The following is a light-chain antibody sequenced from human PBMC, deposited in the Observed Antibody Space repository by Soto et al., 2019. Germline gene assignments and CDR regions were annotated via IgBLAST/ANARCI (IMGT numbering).Light chain of an antibody. CDR1: QSVSSW. J-gene: IGKJ4*01. Sequence: EIVLTQSPATLSLSPGERATLSCRASQSVSSWLAWYQQKAGQAPRLLIYDASNRATGIPARFSGSGSGTDFTLTISSLEPEDFAGYYCQQRVNWLTFGGGTKVEIK. V-gene: IGKV3-11*01. CDR2: DAS. CDR3: QQRVNWLT.